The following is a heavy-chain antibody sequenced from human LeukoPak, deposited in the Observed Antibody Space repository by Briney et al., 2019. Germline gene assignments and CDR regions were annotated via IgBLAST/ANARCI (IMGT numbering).Heavy chain of an antibody. CDR1: GFTLSSYT. CDR2: ISSNGGTT. V-gene: IGHV3-64*01. J-gene: IGHJ3*02. D-gene: IGHD6-13*01. CDR3: ARPYSSTWYFAFDI. Sequence: PGGSLRLSCAASGFTLSSYTMHWVRQAPGKGLEYVSAISSNGGTTFYASSVKGRFTISRDNSKNTLYLQMGSLRAEDMAVYYCARPYSSTWYFAFDIWGQGTMVTVSS.